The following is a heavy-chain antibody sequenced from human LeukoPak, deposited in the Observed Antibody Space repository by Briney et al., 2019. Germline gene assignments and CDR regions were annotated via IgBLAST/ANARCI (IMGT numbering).Heavy chain of an antibody. D-gene: IGHD1-26*01. V-gene: IGHV3-21*01. CDR1: GFTFDDYG. Sequence: PGRSLRLSCAASGFTFDDYGMNWVRQAPGKGLEWVSSISSSSSYIYYADSVKGRFTISRDNAKNSLHLQMNSLRAEDTAVYYCARARKVGASSFDYWGQGTLVTVSS. CDR3: ARARKVGASSFDY. J-gene: IGHJ4*02. CDR2: ISSSSSYI.